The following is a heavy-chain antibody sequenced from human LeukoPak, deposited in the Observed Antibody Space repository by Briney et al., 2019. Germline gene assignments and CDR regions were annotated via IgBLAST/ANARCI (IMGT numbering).Heavy chain of an antibody. J-gene: IGHJ4*02. Sequence: ASVKVSCKASGYTFTSYDINWVRQATGQGLEWMGWMNPNSGNTGYAQKFQGRVTMTRNTSISTAYMELSSLRSEDTAVYYCARGRGGGYSGYDLGEVFNYWGQGTLATVSS. V-gene: IGHV1-8*01. CDR2: MNPNSGNT. CDR1: GYTFTSYD. CDR3: ARGRGGGYSGYDLGEVFNY. D-gene: IGHD5-12*01.